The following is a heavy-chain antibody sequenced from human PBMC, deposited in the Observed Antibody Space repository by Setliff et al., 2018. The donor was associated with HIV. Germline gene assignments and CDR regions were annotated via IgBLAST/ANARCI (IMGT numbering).Heavy chain of an antibody. Sequence: SVKVSCKASGGSFSSYALHWVRQAPGQGLDWMGNILPIFNKVNYAQKFRGRVAITANKSTSTAYMELSSLTADDAAVYFCARDNVDSDSRTYLHHWGQGTLVTVSS. CDR1: GGSFSSYA. CDR3: ARDNVDSDSRTYLHH. CDR2: ILPIFNKV. J-gene: IGHJ5*02. V-gene: IGHV1-69*04. D-gene: IGHD3-22*01.